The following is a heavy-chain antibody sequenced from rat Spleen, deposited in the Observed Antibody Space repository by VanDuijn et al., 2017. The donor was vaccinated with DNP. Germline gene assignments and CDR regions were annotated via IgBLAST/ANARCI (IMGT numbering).Heavy chain of an antibody. Sequence: EVQVVETGGGLVQPGRSLKLSCVASGFTFSSYWMFWVRQAPTKGLEWVASINNNGGSTYYRDSVKGRFTISRDNAKSTLYLKMDSLRSEDTATYYCIQRTTYGWGQGVMVTVSS. CDR3: IQRTTYG. J-gene: IGHJ2*01. CDR1: GFTFSSYW. D-gene: IGHD1-11*01. CDR2: INNNGGST. V-gene: IGHV5-58*01.